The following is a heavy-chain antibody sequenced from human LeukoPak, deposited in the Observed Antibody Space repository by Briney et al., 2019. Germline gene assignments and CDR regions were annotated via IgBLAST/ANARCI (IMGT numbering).Heavy chain of an antibody. CDR3: ARLWGAAMLDY. Sequence: GGSLRLSCAASGFIFSSNGMYWVRQAPGKGLEWVALIWYDGSDKYYTDSVKGRSTIPRDNSKNTLFLQMNSLRAEDTAVYHCARLWGAAMLDYWGQGTLVTVSS. J-gene: IGHJ4*02. V-gene: IGHV3-33*01. CDR1: GFIFSSNG. D-gene: IGHD5-18*01. CDR2: IWYDGSDK.